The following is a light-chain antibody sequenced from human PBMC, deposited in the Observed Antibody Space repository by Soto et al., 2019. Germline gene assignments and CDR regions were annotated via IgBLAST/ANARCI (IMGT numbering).Light chain of an antibody. CDR1: SSNIGSNY. J-gene: IGLJ2*01. CDR2: RNN. V-gene: IGLV1-47*01. Sequence: SVLTQPPSASGTPRQRVTISCSGSSSNIGSNYVYWYQQLPGTAPKLLIYRNNQRPSGVPDRFSGSKSGTSASLAISGLRSEDEADYYCAAWDDSLSVVFGGGTKVTVL. CDR3: AAWDDSLSVV.